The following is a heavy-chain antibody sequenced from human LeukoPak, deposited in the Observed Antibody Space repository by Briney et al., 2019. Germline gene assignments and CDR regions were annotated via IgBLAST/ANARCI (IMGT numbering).Heavy chain of an antibody. CDR1: GFTFSSYS. V-gene: IGHV3-21*04. J-gene: IGHJ6*04. CDR3: ARAPYGSGSYYGMDV. Sequence: GGSLRLSCAASGFTFSSYSMNWVRQAPGKGLEWVSSISSSSSYIYYADSVKGRFTISRDNAKNSLYLQMNSLRAEDTAVYYCARAPYGSGSYYGMDVWGKGTTVTVSS. CDR2: ISSSSSYI. D-gene: IGHD3-10*01.